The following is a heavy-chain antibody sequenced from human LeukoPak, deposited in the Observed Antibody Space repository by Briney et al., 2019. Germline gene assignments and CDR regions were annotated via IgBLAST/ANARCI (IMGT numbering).Heavy chain of an antibody. J-gene: IGHJ4*02. Sequence: GGSLRLSCAASGFTFSSYAMSWVRQAPGKGLEWVSAISGSGGSTYYADSVKGRFTISRDNSKNTLYLQMNSLRAEDTALYYCAKDRRDGYNLCYFDYWGQGTLVTVSS. D-gene: IGHD5-24*01. CDR3: AKDRRDGYNLCYFDY. CDR2: ISGSGGST. CDR1: GFTFSSYA. V-gene: IGHV3-23*01.